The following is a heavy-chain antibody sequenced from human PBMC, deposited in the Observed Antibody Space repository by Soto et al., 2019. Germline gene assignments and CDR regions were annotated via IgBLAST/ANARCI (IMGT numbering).Heavy chain of an antibody. V-gene: IGHV5-51*01. CDR3: ARGGPLGARREDWFDP. CDR1: GYSFTSYW. Sequence: EVQLVQSGAEVKKPGESLKISCKSSGYSFTSYWIGWVRQMPGKGLEWMGIIYPGDSDTRYSPSFQGQVTISADKSISTAYLQGSSLKASDTAMYYCARGGPLGARREDWFDPWGQGTLVTVSS. CDR2: IYPGDSDT. D-gene: IGHD1-26*01. J-gene: IGHJ5*02.